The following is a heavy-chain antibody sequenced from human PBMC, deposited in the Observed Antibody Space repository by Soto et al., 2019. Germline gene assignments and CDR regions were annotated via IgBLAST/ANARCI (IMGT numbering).Heavy chain of an antibody. CDR3: ARPNGSSSWTSFIDY. V-gene: IGHV1-46*01. CDR1: GYTFTSYY. Sequence: ASVKVSCKASGYTFTSYYMHWVRQAPGLGLEWMGIINPSGGSTSYAQKFQGRVTMTRDTSTSTVYMELSSLRSEDTAVYYCARPNGSSSWTSFIDYWGQGTLVTVSS. J-gene: IGHJ4*02. CDR2: INPSGGST. D-gene: IGHD6-13*01.